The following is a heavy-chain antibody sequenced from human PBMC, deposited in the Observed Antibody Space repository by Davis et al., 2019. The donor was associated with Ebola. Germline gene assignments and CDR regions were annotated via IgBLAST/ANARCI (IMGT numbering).Heavy chain of an antibody. Sequence: ASVKVSCKASGYTFSSYDINWVRQATGQGLEWMGWMNPNSGNTGYAQKFQGRVTMARNTSISTAYLELSSLSAEDTAVYYCAREMTRYRYGSVLDWGQGTLVTVSS. CDR2: MNPNSGNT. J-gene: IGHJ4*02. V-gene: IGHV1-8*01. CDR1: GYTFSSYD. D-gene: IGHD3-16*02. CDR3: AREMTRYRYGSVLD.